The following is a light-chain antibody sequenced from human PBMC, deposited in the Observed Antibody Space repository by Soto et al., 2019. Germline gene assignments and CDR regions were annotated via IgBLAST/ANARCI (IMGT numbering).Light chain of an antibody. J-gene: IGKJ3*01. CDR2: AAS. CDR3: KQLNSYPRT. CDR1: QGISSY. V-gene: IGKV1-9*01. Sequence: IPLTQSPSSLSASVGDRVTITCRASQGISSYLAWYQQKPGKAPKLLIYAASTLENGVQSRFGGSGSETDFTLTISSLPPQDFATYSSKQLNSYPRTLGPGTKVDIK.